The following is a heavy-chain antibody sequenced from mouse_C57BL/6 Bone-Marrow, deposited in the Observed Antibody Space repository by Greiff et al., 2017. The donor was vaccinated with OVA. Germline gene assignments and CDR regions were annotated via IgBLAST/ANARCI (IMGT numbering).Heavy chain of an antibody. CDR3: ARYRGRYYDWFAY. CDR2: IRNKANGYTT. V-gene: IGHV7-3*01. CDR1: GFTFTDYY. J-gene: IGHJ3*01. Sequence: EVKLQESGGGLVQPGGSLSLSCAASGFTFTDYYMSWVRQPPGKALEWLGFIRNKANGYTTEYSASVKGRFTISRDNSQTILYPQMNALRSEDSATYYGARYRGRYYDWFAYWGQGTLVTVSA. D-gene: IGHD2-4*01.